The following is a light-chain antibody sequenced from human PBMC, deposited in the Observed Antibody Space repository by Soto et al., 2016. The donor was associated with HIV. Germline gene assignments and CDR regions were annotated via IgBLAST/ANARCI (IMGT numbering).Light chain of an antibody. V-gene: IGKV2-30*02. CDR3: MQGTHWHT. CDR2: KVS. J-gene: IGKJ4*01. Sequence: DVVMTQSPLSLPVTLGQPASISCRSSQSLVHSDGNTYLNWFQQRSGQSPRRLIYKVSNRDSGVPDRFSGSGSGTDFTLKISRVEAEDVGVYYCMQGTHWHTFGGGTKVEIK. CDR1: QSLVHSDGNTY.